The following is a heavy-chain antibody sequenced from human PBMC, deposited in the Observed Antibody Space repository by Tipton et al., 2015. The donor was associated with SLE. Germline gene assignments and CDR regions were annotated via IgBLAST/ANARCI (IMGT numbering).Heavy chain of an antibody. CDR1: GFTFSSYG. J-gene: IGHJ4*02. V-gene: IGHV3-30*02. Sequence: SLRLSCAASGFTFSSYGMHWVRQAPGKGLEWVAFIRYDGSNKYYADSVKGRFTISRDSSKNTMYLQMKSLRAEDTAVYYCAKDGGQQLVSWGQGTLVTVSS. CDR2: IRYDGSNK. D-gene: IGHD6-13*01. CDR3: AKDGGQQLVS.